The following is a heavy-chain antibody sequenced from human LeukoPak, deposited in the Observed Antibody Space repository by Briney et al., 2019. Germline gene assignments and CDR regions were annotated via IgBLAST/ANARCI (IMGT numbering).Heavy chain of an antibody. V-gene: IGHV3-23*01. CDR1: GFTFNTYA. D-gene: IGHD3-10*01. CDR3: AKVRVPPADYFDY. J-gene: IGHJ4*02. Sequence: GGSLRLSCAASGFTFNTYAMNWVRQAPGKGLEWVSGINGGATYYADSVKGRFTISRDNAESTLYLQMNSLSAEDTAVYYCAKVRVPPADYFDYWGQGTLVTVSS. CDR2: INGGAT.